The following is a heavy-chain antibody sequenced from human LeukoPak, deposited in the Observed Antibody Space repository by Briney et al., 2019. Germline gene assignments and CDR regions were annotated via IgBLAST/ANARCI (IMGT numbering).Heavy chain of an antibody. CDR1: GFTFSNYA. V-gene: IGHV3-23*01. Sequence: GESLRLSCVASGFTFSNYAMSWVRQAPGKGLEWVSGIVNSGGSTYYADSVRGRLTISRDNSKKTVYLQMSSLRGDDTAIYYCAKDRAGYSYGMFDSWGQGTLVTVSS. CDR2: IVNSGGST. CDR3: AKDRAGYSYGMFDS. J-gene: IGHJ4*02. D-gene: IGHD5-18*01.